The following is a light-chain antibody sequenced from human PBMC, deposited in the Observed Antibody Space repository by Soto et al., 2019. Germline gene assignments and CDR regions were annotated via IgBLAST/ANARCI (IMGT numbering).Light chain of an antibody. CDR3: QQYCSSPCT. V-gene: IGKV3-20*01. CDR2: GAS. CDR1: QSISSNY. J-gene: IGKJ1*01. Sequence: EIVLTQSPGTLSLSPGERATLSCRASQSISSNYLAWYQHKPGQAPRLVIYGASTRATGIPDSFSGSGSGTDFTLTISRLEPEDFAVYYCQQYCSSPCTFGQGTKVEIK.